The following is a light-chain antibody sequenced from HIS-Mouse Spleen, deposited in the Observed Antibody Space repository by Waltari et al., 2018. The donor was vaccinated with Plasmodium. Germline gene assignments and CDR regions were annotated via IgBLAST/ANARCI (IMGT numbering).Light chain of an antibody. V-gene: IGKV3-20*01. CDR1: QSVSSSY. CDR3: QQYGSSPYT. J-gene: IGKJ2*01. Sequence: IVLPQSPGTLSLSPGARATLSCRASQSVSSSYLTWYQQKPGQAPRLLIYGASSRATGIPDRFSGSGSGTDFTLTISRLEPEDFAVYYCQQYGSSPYTFGQGTKLEIK. CDR2: GAS.